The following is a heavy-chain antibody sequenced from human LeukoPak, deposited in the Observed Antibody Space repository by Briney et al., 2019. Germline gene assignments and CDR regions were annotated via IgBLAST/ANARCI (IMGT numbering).Heavy chain of an antibody. CDR2: ISEDGSNK. V-gene: IGHV3-7*01. CDR3: VSWSGKYYVTSEIPANS. CDR1: GLTFRNYW. Sequence: GGSLRLSCAASGLTFRNYWMSWIRQAPGKGLEWAARISEDGSNKYYVDSVKGRFTISRDNAKNSLYLQMNSLRVEDTAVYYCVSWSGKYYVTSEIPANSWGQGTLVTVSS. J-gene: IGHJ4*02. D-gene: IGHD3-10*02.